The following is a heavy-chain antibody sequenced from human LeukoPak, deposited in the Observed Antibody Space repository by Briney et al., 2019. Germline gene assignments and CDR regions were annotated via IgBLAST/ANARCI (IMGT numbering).Heavy chain of an antibody. V-gene: IGHV5-51*01. Sequence: PGKSLKISCKASGYSFTSYWIAWVRQMPGKGLEWMGVIYPDDFDTRYSPSFQGQVTISADKSISTAFLQWSSLKASDTAIYYCARHGKLSASRNWFDPWGQGTLVTVSS. CDR2: IYPDDFDT. CDR3: ARHGKLSASRNWFDP. CDR1: GYSFTSYW. J-gene: IGHJ5*02. D-gene: IGHD1-26*01.